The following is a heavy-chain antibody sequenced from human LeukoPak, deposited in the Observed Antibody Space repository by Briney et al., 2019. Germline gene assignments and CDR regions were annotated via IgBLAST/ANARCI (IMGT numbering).Heavy chain of an antibody. J-gene: IGHJ4*02. D-gene: IGHD5-12*01. CDR1: GGSFSGYY. Sequence: SETLSLTCAVYGGSFSGYYWSWIRQPPGKGLEWIGEITHSGSTNYNPSLKSRVTISVDTSKNQFSLKLSSMTAADTAVYYCARVENSAVDIVATIRWYFDYWGQGTLVTVSS. V-gene: IGHV4-34*01. CDR2: ITHSGST. CDR3: ARVENSAVDIVATIRWYFDY.